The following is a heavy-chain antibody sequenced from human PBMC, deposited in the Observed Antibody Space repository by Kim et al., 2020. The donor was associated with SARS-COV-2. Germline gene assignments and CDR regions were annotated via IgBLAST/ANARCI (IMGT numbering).Heavy chain of an antibody. CDR3: ARLRGTGTTGSPSYHYYMEV. CDR1: GFSRFTRGMC. Sequence: SGPTLVNPTQTLTLTCTFSGFSRFTRGMCVNCIRQPPGKALEWLARIDWDDDKYYNTSLKTRLTISKDTTKNQVVLTMTNMDPVDTATYFCARLRGTGTTGSPSYHYYMEVWGQGTTVTVSS. D-gene: IGHD1-7*01. V-gene: IGHV2-70*11. CDR2: IDWDDDK. J-gene: IGHJ6*03.